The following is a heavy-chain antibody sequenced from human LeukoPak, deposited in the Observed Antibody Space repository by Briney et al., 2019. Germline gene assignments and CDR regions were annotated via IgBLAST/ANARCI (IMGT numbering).Heavy chain of an antibody. CDR3: ARDSSGSYYFDY. D-gene: IGHD1-26*01. CDR2: ISGSGGST. Sequence: GGSLRLSCAASGFTFSSYAMSWVRQAPGKGLEWVSAISGSGGSTYYADSVKGRFTISRDNSKNTLYLQMNSLRAEDTAVYYCARDSSGSYYFDYWGQGTLVTVSS. V-gene: IGHV3-23*01. J-gene: IGHJ4*02. CDR1: GFTFSSYA.